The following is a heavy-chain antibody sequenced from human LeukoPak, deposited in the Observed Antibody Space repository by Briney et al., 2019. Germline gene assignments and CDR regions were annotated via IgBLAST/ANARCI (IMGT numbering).Heavy chain of an antibody. CDR3: ARRLAANEGAFDY. V-gene: IGHV3-53*01. CDR1: GFTVSSNY. CDR2: IYSGGST. Sequence: GGSLRLSCAASGFTVSSNYMSWVRQAPGKGLEWVSVIYSGGSTYYADSVKGRFTISRDNSKNTLYLQMNSLRAEDTAVYYCARRLAANEGAFDYWGQGTLVTVSS. J-gene: IGHJ4*02. D-gene: IGHD6-19*01.